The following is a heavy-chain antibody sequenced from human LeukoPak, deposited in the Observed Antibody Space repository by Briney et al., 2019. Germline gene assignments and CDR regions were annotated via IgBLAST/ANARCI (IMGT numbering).Heavy chain of an antibody. J-gene: IGHJ5*02. D-gene: IGHD2-15*01. CDR3: ARGYCSGGNCYPRDWFDP. CDR2: ISSSGSSI. CDR1: GFTFGSYE. Sequence: GGSLRLSCAASGFTFGSYEMNWVRHAPGKGLEWVSYISSSGSSIFYADSVKGRFTISRDNAKNSLYLQMNSLRAEDTAMYYCARGYCSGGNCYPRDWFDPWGQGTLVTVSS. V-gene: IGHV3-48*03.